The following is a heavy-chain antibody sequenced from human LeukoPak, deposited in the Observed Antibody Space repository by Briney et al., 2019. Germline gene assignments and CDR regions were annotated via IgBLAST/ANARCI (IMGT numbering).Heavy chain of an antibody. D-gene: IGHD2-15*01. CDR1: GFTVSSNY. J-gene: IGHJ3*01. Sequence: GGSLRLSCAASGFTVSSNYMSWVRQAPGKGLEWVSVIYSDGNTYYADSVKGRFSISRDNSRNTLYLQMDSLRADDTAVYYCATKAVPRPRLYDAFDFWGQGTVVTVSS. CDR3: ATKAVPRPRLYDAFDF. CDR2: IYSDGNT. V-gene: IGHV3-53*01.